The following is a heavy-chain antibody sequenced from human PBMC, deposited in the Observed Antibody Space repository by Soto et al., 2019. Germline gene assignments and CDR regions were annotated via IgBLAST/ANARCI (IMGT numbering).Heavy chain of an antibody. CDR1: GFTFDQYT. CDR3: AKEMITFGAFDYYYMDV. D-gene: IGHD3-16*01. J-gene: IGHJ6*03. V-gene: IGHV3-9*01. Sequence: EVQLVESGGGLVQPGRSLRLACAASGFTFDQYTMHWVRQAPGKGLEWVSSITWHSGTIGYADSVQGRFTISRDNAKNSLYLQMNSLRGADTALYYCAKEMITFGAFDYYYMDVWGNGTTVTVSS. CDR2: ITWHSGTI.